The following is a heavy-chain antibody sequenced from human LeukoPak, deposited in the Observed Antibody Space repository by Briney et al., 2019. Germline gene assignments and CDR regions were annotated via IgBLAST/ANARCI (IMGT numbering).Heavy chain of an antibody. Sequence: ASVKVSCKASGGTFSSYAISWVRQAPGQGLEWMGGIIPIFGTANYAQKFQGRVTITADESTSTAYMELSSLRSEDTAVYYCARGSTYYYGSGSYRIQYYYYMDVWGKGTTATISS. D-gene: IGHD3-10*01. CDR2: IIPIFGTA. V-gene: IGHV1-69*13. CDR3: ARGSTYYYGSGSYRIQYYYYMDV. J-gene: IGHJ6*03. CDR1: GGTFSSYA.